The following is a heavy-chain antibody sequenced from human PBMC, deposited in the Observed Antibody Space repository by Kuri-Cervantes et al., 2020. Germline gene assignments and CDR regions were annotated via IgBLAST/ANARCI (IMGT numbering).Heavy chain of an antibody. CDR1: GYTFPSYG. CDR3: ARVPYYNILTGFKRDYYSYYMDV. Sequence: ASVKVSCKVSGYTFPSYGISWVRQAPGQGLEWMGWISANNGNTDYAQKFQGRVTMTTDTSTSTAYMELRSLRSDDTAVYYCARVPYYNILTGFKRDYYSYYMDVWGKGTTVTVSS. J-gene: IGHJ6*03. CDR2: ISANNGNT. D-gene: IGHD3-9*01. V-gene: IGHV1-18*01.